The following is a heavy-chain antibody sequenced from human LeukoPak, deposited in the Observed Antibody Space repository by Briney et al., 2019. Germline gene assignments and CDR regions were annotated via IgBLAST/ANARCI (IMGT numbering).Heavy chain of an antibody. Sequence: PGGSLSLSCAASGFTFDDYAMHWVRQAPGKGLEWVSLINWDGSSTYYADSVKGRFTISRDNSKNSLYLQMNSLRAEDTALYYCAKTGSSWAHFDYWGQGTLVTVSS. CDR1: GFTFDDYA. CDR2: INWDGSST. V-gene: IGHV3-43D*04. CDR3: AKTGSSWAHFDY. D-gene: IGHD6-13*01. J-gene: IGHJ4*02.